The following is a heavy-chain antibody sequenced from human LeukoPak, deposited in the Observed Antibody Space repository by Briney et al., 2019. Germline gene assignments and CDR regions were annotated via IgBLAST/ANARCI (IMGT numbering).Heavy chain of an antibody. V-gene: IGHV3-23*01. J-gene: IGHJ4*02. CDR2: IVGSGSMT. CDR1: GFTFSSYW. CDR3: AKGITAESLFDY. Sequence: GGSLRLSCAASGFTFSSYWMSWVRQAPGKGLEWVSAIVGSGSMTYYADSVKGRFTISRDNSKNTLYLQMNSLRAEDTAVYYCAKGITAESLFDYWGQGTLVTVSS. D-gene: IGHD6-13*01.